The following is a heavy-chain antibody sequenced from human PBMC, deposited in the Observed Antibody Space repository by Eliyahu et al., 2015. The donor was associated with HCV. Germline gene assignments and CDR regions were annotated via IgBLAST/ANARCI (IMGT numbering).Heavy chain of an antibody. CDR3: AKGEDYDILTGPQPQLDY. V-gene: IGHV3-30*18. J-gene: IGHJ4*02. CDR2: ISYDGSNK. CDR1: GFTFSSYG. Sequence: QVQLVESGGGVVQPGRSLRLSCAASGFTFSSYGMHWVRQAPGKGLGWVAVISYDGSNKYYADSVKGRFTISRDNSKNTLYLQMNSLRAEDTAVYYCAKGEDYDILTGPQPQLDYWGQGTLVTVSS. D-gene: IGHD3-9*01.